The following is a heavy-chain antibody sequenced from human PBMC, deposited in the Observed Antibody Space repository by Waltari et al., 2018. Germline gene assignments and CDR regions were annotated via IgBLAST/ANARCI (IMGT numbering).Heavy chain of an antibody. CDR3: ARAILVVYAKGWFDP. CDR2: INHSGST. CDR1: GGSFSGYY. Sequence: QVQLQQWGAGLLKPSETLSLTCAVYGGSFSGYYWSWIRQPPGKGLEWIGEINHSGSTNYNPSLKSRVTISVDTSKNQFSLKLSSVTAADTAVYYCARAILVVYAKGWFDPWGQGTLVTISS. V-gene: IGHV4-34*01. J-gene: IGHJ5*02. D-gene: IGHD2-8*02.